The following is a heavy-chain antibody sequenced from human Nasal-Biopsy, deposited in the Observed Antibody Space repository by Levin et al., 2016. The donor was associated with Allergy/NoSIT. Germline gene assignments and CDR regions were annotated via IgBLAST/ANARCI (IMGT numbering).Heavy chain of an antibody. Sequence: SETLSLTCTVSGGSIRSGAYYWTWIRQRPGRGPEWLGNIFYSGDTYYNPSLKSRITMSLGASKNQFYLTLTSVTAADTAAYYCARAPAASVGVVIRYFDPWGQGTLVTVSS. V-gene: IGHV4-31*03. CDR3: ARAPAASVGVVIRYFDP. CDR1: GGSIRSGAYY. J-gene: IGHJ5*02. D-gene: IGHD3-3*01. CDR2: IFYSGDT.